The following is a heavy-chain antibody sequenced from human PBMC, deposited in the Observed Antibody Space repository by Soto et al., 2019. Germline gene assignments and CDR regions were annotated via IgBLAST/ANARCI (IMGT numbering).Heavy chain of an antibody. CDR2: IKSDGTST. V-gene: IGHV3-74*01. D-gene: IGHD5-12*01. Sequence: EVQLVESGGGLVQPGGSLRLSCAASGFTFSSYWMHWVRQAPGKGLVWVSRIKSDGTSTSYADSVKGRFTISRDNAKNTLYLQMNSLRAEDTAVYYCARDVSYSGYDIHFDYWGQRTLVTVSS. CDR3: ARDVSYSGYDIHFDY. J-gene: IGHJ4*02. CDR1: GFTFSSYW.